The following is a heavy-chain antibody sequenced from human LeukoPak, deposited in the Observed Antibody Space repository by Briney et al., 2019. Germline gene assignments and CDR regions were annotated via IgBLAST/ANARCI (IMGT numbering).Heavy chain of an antibody. CDR3: AKLSWYYYDSSGYL. CDR2: INPNSGGS. Sequence: EASVKVSCKASGYTFPANYMHWVRQAPGQGLEWMGWINPNSGGSNCAQKFQGRVTMTRETSISTAYMELSRLSSDDTAVYYCAKLSWYYYDSSGYLWGQGTLVTVSS. J-gene: IGHJ4*02. V-gene: IGHV1-2*02. D-gene: IGHD3-22*01. CDR1: GYTFPANY.